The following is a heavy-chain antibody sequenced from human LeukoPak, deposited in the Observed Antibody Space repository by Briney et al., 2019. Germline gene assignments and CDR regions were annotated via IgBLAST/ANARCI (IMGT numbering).Heavy chain of an antibody. CDR3: STLCSGSACFDC. J-gene: IGHJ4*02. V-gene: IGHV1-2*02. CDR1: GYTFIDYS. CDR2: INPNNGDT. Sequence: ASVKVSCKASGYTFIDYSINWVRQAPGQGLEWMGEINPNNGDTNFAPEFQGRVTMTRDTSITTAFMELSSLRYADTAIYYCSTLCSGSACFDCWGQGTLVTVSS. D-gene: IGHD2-15*01.